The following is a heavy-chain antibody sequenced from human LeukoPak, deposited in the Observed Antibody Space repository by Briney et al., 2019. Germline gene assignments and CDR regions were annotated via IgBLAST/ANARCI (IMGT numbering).Heavy chain of an antibody. CDR2: IDQSGNT. CDR1: GGSFSGHY. V-gene: IGHV4-34*01. J-gene: IGHJ6*02. CDR3: ARIYSYGTYYYYYGMDV. Sequence: SETLSLTCDVSGGSFSGHYWSWIRQPPGKGLEWIGEIDQSGNTNYNPSLKRRVTISVDTSKNQFSLKLSSVTAADTAVYYCARIYSYGTYYYYYGMDVWGQGTTVTVSS. D-gene: IGHD5-18*01.